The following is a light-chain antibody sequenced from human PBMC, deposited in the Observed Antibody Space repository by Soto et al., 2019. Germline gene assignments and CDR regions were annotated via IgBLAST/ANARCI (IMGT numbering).Light chain of an antibody. Sequence: DIQMTQSPSSVSASVGDRVTITCRTSQVINNWLAWYQEKPGKAPKLLIFATSNLHGGAPSRFSGSGSGTDFTLTISRLQPEDFATYYCQQANTFPPNFGPGTRVDIK. CDR2: ATS. J-gene: IGKJ3*01. CDR3: QQANTFPPN. CDR1: QVINNW. V-gene: IGKV1-12*01.